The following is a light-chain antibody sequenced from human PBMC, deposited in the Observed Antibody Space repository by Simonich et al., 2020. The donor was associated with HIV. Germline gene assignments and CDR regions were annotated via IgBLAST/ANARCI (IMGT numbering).Light chain of an antibody. Sequence: SYVLTQPPSVSVAPGKTARITCGGNNIGSKSVHWYQQKPGQAPVLVVYNDSDRPAGIPERFSGSNSGNTATLTISRVEAGDEADYYCQVWDSSSDHREVFGGGTKLTVL. CDR2: NDS. V-gene: IGLV3-21*03. J-gene: IGLJ2*01. CDR1: NIGSKS. CDR3: QVWDSSSDHREV.